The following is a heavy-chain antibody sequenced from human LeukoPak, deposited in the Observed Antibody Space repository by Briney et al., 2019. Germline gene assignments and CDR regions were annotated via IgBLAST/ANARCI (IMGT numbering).Heavy chain of an antibody. D-gene: IGHD3-10*01. CDR2: IYSDDRA. J-gene: IGHJ6*03. V-gene: IGHV3-66*02. Sequence: GGSLRLSCVASGFTVSRNVMSWVRQAPGKGLEWVSLIYSDDRAFYADSVKGRFTISRNNSKNTLFLQMSSLKPEDTAIYYCARDLAGFRGPRYYYYMDVWGKGTTVTVSS. CDR3: ARDLAGFRGPRYYYYMDV. CDR1: GFTVSRNV.